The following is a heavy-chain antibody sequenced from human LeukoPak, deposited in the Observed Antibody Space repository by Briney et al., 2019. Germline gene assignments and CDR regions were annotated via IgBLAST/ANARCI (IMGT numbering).Heavy chain of an antibody. D-gene: IGHD4-17*01. CDR1: GFSFDDYG. CDR3: ARPPLTDYGDYGRNYLDT. Sequence: GGSLRLSCAASGFSFDDYGMTWVRQAPGKGLEWVSGVNWNGGSTGYADSVKGRFTISRDNAKNSLYLQMNSLIAEDTAFYYCARPPLTDYGDYGRNYLDTGAKESWSPSPQ. J-gene: IGHJ4*01. CDR2: VNWNGGST. V-gene: IGHV3-20*04.